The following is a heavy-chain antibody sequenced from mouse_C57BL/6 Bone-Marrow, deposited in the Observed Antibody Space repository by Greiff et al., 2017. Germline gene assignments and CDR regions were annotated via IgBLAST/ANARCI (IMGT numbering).Heavy chain of an antibody. V-gene: IGHV7-3*01. CDR2: IRNKANGYTT. Sequence: EVKLVESGGGLVQPGGSLSLSCAASGFTFTDYYMSWVRQPPGKALEWLGFIRNKANGYTTEYSASVKGRFTISRDNSQRTLYLQMNSLIAEESATYYCARSSITGPFAYWGQGTLVTVSA. D-gene: IGHD4-1*01. CDR3: ARSSITGPFAY. J-gene: IGHJ3*01. CDR1: GFTFTDYY.